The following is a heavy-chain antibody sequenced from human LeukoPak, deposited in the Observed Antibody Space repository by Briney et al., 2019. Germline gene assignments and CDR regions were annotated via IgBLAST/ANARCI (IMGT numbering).Heavy chain of an antibody. CDR1: GGSLSGYY. CDR2: IHSSGST. D-gene: IGHD1-1*01. J-gene: IGHJ5*02. Sequence: SETLPLTCPVSGGSLSGYYWSWIRQPAGKGLEWIGRIHSSGSTDYSPSLKRRLTMSVDTPKNKVTLNLRSVTAADTALYYFAREQLLGAEIYIWLEPWGEGTLGTLSS. V-gene: IGHV4-4*07. CDR3: AREQLLGAEIYIWLEP.